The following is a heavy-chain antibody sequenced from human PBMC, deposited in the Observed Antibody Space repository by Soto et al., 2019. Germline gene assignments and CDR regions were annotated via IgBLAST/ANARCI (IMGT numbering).Heavy chain of an antibody. CDR3: ARDRVDYDY. CDR1: GYTFTGYY. CDR2: INPNSGGT. V-gene: IGHV1-2*04. Sequence: ASVKVSCKASGYTFTGYYMHWVRQAPGQGLEWMGWINPNSGGTNYAQKFQGWVTMTRDTSISTVYMELSRLRSEDTAVYYCARDRVDYDYWGQGTLVTVSS. J-gene: IGHJ4*02.